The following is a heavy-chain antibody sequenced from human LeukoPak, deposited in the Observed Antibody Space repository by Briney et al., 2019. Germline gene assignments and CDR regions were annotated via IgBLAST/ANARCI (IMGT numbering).Heavy chain of an antibody. V-gene: IGHV4-34*01. Sequence: SETLSLTCAVYGGSFSGYYWSWIRQPPGKGLEWIGEINHNGSTNYNPSLKSRVTMSVDTSKNQFSLKLSSVTAADTAVYYCARSGSGIRYYFDYWGQGTLVTVSS. CDR2: INHNGST. J-gene: IGHJ4*02. D-gene: IGHD3-10*01. CDR3: ARSGSGIRYYFDY. CDR1: GGSFSGYY.